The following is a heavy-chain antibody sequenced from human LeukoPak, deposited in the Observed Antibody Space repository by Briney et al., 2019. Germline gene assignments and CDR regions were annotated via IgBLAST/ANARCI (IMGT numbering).Heavy chain of an antibody. J-gene: IGHJ4*02. CDR3: ARGTVTTDGSGTYY. D-gene: IGHD3-10*01. CDR1: GFTFSSYW. Sequence: GGTLRLSCAASGFTFSSYWMHWVRQAPGKGLVWVSRINSDGSSTSYADSVKGRFTISRDNAKNTLYLQMNSLRAEDTAVYYCARGTVTTDGSGTYYWGQGTLVTVSS. CDR2: INSDGSST. V-gene: IGHV3-74*01.